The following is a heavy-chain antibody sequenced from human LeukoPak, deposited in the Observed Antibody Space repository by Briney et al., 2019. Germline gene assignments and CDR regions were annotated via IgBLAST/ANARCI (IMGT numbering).Heavy chain of an antibody. D-gene: IGHD3-10*01. CDR3: ARDGGYGSGSYYFDY. Sequence: SETLSLTCGVYGGSFSGYYWSWIRQPPGKGLEWIGEINYDGSINYNPSLKSRVTISVDTSKNQFSLKLSSVTAADTAVYYCARDGGYGSGSYYFDYWGQGTLVTVSS. J-gene: IGHJ4*02. CDR2: INYDGSI. CDR1: GGSFSGYY. V-gene: IGHV4-34*09.